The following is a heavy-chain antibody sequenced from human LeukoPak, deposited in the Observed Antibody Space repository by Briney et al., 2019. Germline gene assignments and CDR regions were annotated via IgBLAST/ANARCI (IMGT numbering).Heavy chain of an antibody. J-gene: IGHJ4*02. Sequence: GGSLRLSCAVSGFTISDFWMHWARQAPGKGLVWVSGVNDDGSDTFYADSVKGRFTISRDNAKNTLYLQMNSLRVEDTAINYCGLLDYGDWGQGTLVTVSS. CDR1: GFTISDFW. V-gene: IGHV3-74*01. CDR3: GLLDYGD. D-gene: IGHD4-17*01. CDR2: VNDDGSDT.